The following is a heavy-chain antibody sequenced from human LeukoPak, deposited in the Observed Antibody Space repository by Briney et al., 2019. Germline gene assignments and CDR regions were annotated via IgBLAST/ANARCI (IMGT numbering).Heavy chain of an antibody. V-gene: IGHV4-59*01. CDR1: GGSISSYY. J-gene: IGHJ4*02. CDR2: IYYSGST. CDR3: ARGYTWNDPGYFDY. D-gene: IGHD1-20*01. Sequence: PSETLSLTCTVSGGSISSYYWSWIRQPPGKGLEWIGYIYYSGSTNYNPSLKSRVTISVDTSKNQFSLKLSSVTAADTAVYYCARGYTWNDPGYFDYWGQGTLVTVSS.